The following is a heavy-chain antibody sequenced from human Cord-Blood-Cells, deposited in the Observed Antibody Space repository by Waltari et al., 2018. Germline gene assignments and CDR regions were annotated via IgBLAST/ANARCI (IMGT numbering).Heavy chain of an antibody. V-gene: IGHV1-18*01. J-gene: IGHJ3*02. Sequence: QVQLVQSGAEVKKPGASVKVSCKASGYTFTSYGISWVRQAPGQGLEWMGWISAYNSNTNYAQKLQGRVTMTTDTSTSTAYMELRSLRSDDTAVYYCARDIGFWSGYHNPGAFDIWGQGTMVTVSS. CDR2: ISAYNSNT. CDR1: GYTFTSYG. D-gene: IGHD3-3*01. CDR3: ARDIGFWSGYHNPGAFDI.